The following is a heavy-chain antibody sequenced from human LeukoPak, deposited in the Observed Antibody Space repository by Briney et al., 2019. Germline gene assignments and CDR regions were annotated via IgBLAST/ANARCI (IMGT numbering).Heavy chain of an antibody. J-gene: IGHJ1*01. CDR2: IYYSGST. V-gene: IGHV4-59*01. D-gene: IGHD2-15*01. Sequence: PSETLSLTCTVSGGSISSYYWSWTRQPPGKGLEWIGYIYYSGSTNYNPSLKSRVTISVDTSKNQFSLKLSSVTAADTAVYYCARVGDCSGGSCYSPSGYFQHWGQGTLVTVSS. CDR1: GGSISSYY. CDR3: ARVGDCSGGSCYSPSGYFQH.